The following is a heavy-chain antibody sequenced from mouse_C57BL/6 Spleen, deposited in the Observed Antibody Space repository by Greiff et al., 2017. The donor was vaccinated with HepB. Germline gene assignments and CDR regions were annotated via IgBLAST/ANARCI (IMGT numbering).Heavy chain of an antibody. J-gene: IGHJ2*01. CDR1: GFTFSDYG. CDR2: ISSGSSTI. V-gene: IGHV5-17*01. CDR3: ARGGRGQYYFDY. Sequence: EVNVVESGGGLVKPGGSLKLSCAASGFTFSDYGMHWVRQAPEKGLEWVAYISSGSSTIYYADTVKGRFTISRDNAKNTRFLQMTSLRSEDTAMYYCARGGRGQYYFDYWGQGTTLTVSS.